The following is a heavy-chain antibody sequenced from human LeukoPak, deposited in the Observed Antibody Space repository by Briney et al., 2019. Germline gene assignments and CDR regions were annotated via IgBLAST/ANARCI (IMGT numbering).Heavy chain of an antibody. J-gene: IGHJ4*02. CDR3: ARHYYGSGSYRD. V-gene: IGHV4-4*07. Sequence: SETLSLTCSVSGGSISSYYGSWIRQSAGKGLEWIGRIHTSGSTNYNPSLKSRVTISVDTSKNQFSLKLSSVTAADTAVYYCARHYYGSGSYRDWGQGTLVTVSS. CDR2: IHTSGST. D-gene: IGHD3-10*01. CDR1: GGSISSYY.